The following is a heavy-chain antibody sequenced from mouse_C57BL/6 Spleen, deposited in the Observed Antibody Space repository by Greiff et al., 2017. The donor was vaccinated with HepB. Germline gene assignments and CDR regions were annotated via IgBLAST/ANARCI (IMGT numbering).Heavy chain of an antibody. V-gene: IGHV1-50*01. CDR1: GYTFTSYW. Sequence: QVQLQQPGAELVKPGASVKLSCKASGYTFTSYWMQWVKQRPGQGLEWIGEIDPSDSYTNYNQKFKGKATLTVDTSSSTAYMQLSSLTSEDSAVYYCARGDPEGCYWGQGTTLTVSS. CDR2: IDPSDSYT. J-gene: IGHJ2*01. CDR3: ARGDPEGCY. D-gene: IGHD3-3*01.